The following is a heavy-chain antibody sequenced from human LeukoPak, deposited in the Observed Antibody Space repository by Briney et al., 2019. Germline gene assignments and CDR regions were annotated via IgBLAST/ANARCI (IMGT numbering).Heavy chain of an antibody. Sequence: GGSLRLSCAASGFTFSSYWMSWVRQAPGKGLEWVANIKQDGSEKYYVDSVKGRFTISRDNAKNSLYLQMNSLRAEDTAVYYCARDPPGFGELLGDYWGQGTLVTVSS. CDR2: IKQDGSEK. CDR3: ARDPPGFGELLGDY. CDR1: GFTFSSYW. D-gene: IGHD3-10*01. J-gene: IGHJ4*02. V-gene: IGHV3-7*01.